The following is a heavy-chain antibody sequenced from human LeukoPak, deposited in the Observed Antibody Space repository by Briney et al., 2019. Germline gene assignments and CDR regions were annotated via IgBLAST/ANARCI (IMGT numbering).Heavy chain of an antibody. V-gene: IGHV3-74*01. Sequence: GGSLRLSCAASGFSFSSFWMHWVRQVPGKGLVWVSGINSDGTTTGYADSVKGRFTISKDNAKNTVSLQMSSLRAEDTAVYFCAREILAPGKTHDYWGQGTLVTVSS. CDR1: GFSFSSFW. CDR2: INSDGTTT. J-gene: IGHJ4*02. CDR3: AREILAPGKTHDY.